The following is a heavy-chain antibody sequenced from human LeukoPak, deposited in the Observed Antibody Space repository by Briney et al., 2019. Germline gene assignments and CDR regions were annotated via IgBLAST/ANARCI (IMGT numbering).Heavy chain of an antibody. CDR1: QFTFSSYA. D-gene: IGHD3-16*02. V-gene: IGHV3-23*01. CDR2: ISGSGDST. J-gene: IGHJ4*02. Sequence: GGSLILSCAASQFTFSSYAMTWVRQAPGKGLEWVSAISGSGDSTHYADSVKGRFTISRDNSRNTLFLQMNSLRAEDTAVYYCATSGHDYVWGSYRYWGQGTLVTVSS. CDR3: ATSGHDYVWGSYRY.